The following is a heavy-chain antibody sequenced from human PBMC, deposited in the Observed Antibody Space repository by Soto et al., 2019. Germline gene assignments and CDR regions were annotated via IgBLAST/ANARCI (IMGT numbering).Heavy chain of an antibody. CDR2: ISGSGGST. CDR3: AKDPYHYYDSSGPPFDY. D-gene: IGHD3-22*01. CDR1: GFTFSSYA. J-gene: IGHJ4*02. V-gene: IGHV3-23*01. Sequence: GGSLRLSCAASGFTFSSYAMSWVRQAPGKGLEWVSAISGSGGSTYYADSVKGRFTISRDNSENTLYLQMNSLRAEDTAVYYCAKDPYHYYDSSGPPFDYWGQGTLVTVSS.